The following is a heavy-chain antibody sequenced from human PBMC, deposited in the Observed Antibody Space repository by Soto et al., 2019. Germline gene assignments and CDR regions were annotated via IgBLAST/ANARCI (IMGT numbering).Heavy chain of an antibody. CDR1: GFTFSSYG. D-gene: IGHD6-13*01. CDR3: AKTAAGVFDI. V-gene: IGHV3-30*18. Sequence: PGGSLRLSCAASGFTFSSYGMHWVRQAPGKGLEWVAVISYDGSNKYYADSVKGRFTISRDNSKNTLYLQMNSLRAEDTAVYYCAKTAAGVFDIWGQGTMVTVSS. J-gene: IGHJ3*02. CDR2: ISYDGSNK.